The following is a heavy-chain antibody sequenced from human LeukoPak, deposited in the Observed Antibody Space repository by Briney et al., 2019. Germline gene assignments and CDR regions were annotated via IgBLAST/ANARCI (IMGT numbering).Heavy chain of an antibody. D-gene: IGHD3-16*02. CDR3: ARDQRITFGGVIVIPRRFDY. CDR2: ISAYNGNT. V-gene: IGHV1-18*01. CDR1: GYTFTSYG. Sequence: ASVKVSRKSSGYTFTSYGISWVRQAPGQGLEWMGWISAYNGNTNYAQKLQGRVTMTTDTSTSTAYMELRSLRSDDTAVYYCARDQRITFGGVIVIPRRFDYWGQGTLVTVSS. J-gene: IGHJ4*02.